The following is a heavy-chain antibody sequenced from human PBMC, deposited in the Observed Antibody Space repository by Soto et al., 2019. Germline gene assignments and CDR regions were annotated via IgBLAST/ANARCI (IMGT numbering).Heavy chain of an antibody. V-gene: IGHV3-48*03. Sequence: LRRSCAAPGFSFSLSEFHLVRQAPVNGLEWISYISSSVSTAYYASSVDSRFTISRDNTNNLVYQQMGSYRAEDTALYYCTRAAWFYYLLFYWGQGALVTVSS. CDR2: ISSSVSTA. CDR1: GFSFSLSE. CDR3: TRAAWFYYLLFY. J-gene: IGHJ4*02. D-gene: IGHD3-9*01.